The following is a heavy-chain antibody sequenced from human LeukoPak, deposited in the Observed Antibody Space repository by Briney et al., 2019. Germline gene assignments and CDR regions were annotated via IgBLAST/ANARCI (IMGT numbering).Heavy chain of an antibody. V-gene: IGHV4-39*01. D-gene: IGHD4-17*01. CDR1: GGSISSSSYY. CDR2: IYYSGST. J-gene: IGHJ4*02. CDR3: ARALMTTDDY. Sequence: SETLSLTCTVSGGSISSSSYYWGWIRQPPGKGLEWIGSIYYSGSTYYNPSLKSRVTISVDTSKNQFSLKLSSVTAADTAVYYCARALMTTDDYWGQGTLVTVSS.